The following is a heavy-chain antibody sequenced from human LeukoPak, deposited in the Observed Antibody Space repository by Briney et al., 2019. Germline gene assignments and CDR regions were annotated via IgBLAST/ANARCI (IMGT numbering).Heavy chain of an antibody. Sequence: GGSLRLSCAASRFTFSSYAMHWVRQAPGKGLEWVAVISYDGSNKYYADSVKGRFTISRDNSKNTLYLQMNSLRAEDTAVYYCARDPTWGLSTPDYWGQGTLVTVSS. D-gene: IGHD3-16*02. CDR3: ARDPTWGLSTPDY. J-gene: IGHJ4*02. CDR1: RFTFSSYA. V-gene: IGHV3-30*04. CDR2: ISYDGSNK.